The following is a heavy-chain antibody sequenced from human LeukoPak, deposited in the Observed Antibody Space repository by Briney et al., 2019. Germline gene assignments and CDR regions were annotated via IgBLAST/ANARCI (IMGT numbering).Heavy chain of an antibody. V-gene: IGHV3-23*01. CDR1: GFTFSSYG. J-gene: IGHJ4*02. CDR3: AKGGLIVKDF. Sequence: GGSLRHSCAASGFTFSSYGRSWVRQAPGKGLEWVSTISGIGGSTKYADSVKGRFTISRDNSKNTLYLQMNSLRAEDTAVYYCAKGGLIVKDFWGQGTLVTASS. D-gene: IGHD3-16*02. CDR2: ISGIGGST.